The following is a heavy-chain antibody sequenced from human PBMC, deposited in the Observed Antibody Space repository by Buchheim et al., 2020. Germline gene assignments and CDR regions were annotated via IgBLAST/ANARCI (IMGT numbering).Heavy chain of an antibody. J-gene: IGHJ6*02. V-gene: IGHV1-18*01. CDR1: GYTFSSYG. CDR2: ISGYNGNT. Sequence: QVQLVQSGAEVKKPGASVKVSCKASGYTFSSYGISWVRQAPGQGLEWMGWISGYNGNTNYAQKVQGRVTMTTDTSTSTAYMELRSLRSDDTAVYYCARVGVTNYYGSGTYSPYYYYGMDVWGQGTT. CDR3: ARVGVTNYYGSGTYSPYYYYGMDV. D-gene: IGHD3-10*01.